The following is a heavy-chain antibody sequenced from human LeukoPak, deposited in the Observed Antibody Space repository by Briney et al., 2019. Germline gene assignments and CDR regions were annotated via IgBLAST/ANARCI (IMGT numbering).Heavy chain of an antibody. CDR1: GFTSSSDA. D-gene: IGHD6-13*01. J-gene: IGHJ4*02. CDR3: AKAAAAPGFDF. V-gene: IGHV3-23*01. CDR2: VSGSGDRM. Sequence: GGSLRLSCAASGFTSSSDALNWVRQAPGKGLEWVATVSGSGDRMYHADSVKGRFTISRGNSKNTIYLQMNSLRAEDTALYYCAKAAAAPGFDFWGQGTLVTVSS.